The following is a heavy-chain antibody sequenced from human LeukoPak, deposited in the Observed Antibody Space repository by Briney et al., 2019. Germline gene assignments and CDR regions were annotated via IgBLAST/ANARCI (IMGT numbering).Heavy chain of an antibody. Sequence: GGSLRLSCVASGFTFSNYVMYWVRQVPGKGVEGVLGIIGTSSYTYSADFVKGRFTISRDNSMNTLWLQMDSLRVEDTAVYYCAKGSNFYASGSHFDVWGQGTLVTVSS. CDR3: AKGSNFYASGSHFDV. CDR2: IIGTSSYT. CDR1: GFTFSNYV. D-gene: IGHD3-10*01. V-gene: IGHV3-23*01. J-gene: IGHJ4*02.